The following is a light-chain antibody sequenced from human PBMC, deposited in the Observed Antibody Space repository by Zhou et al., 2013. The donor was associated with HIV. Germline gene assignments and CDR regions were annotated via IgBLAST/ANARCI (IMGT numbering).Light chain of an antibody. CDR1: QTINIF. Sequence: DIQMTQSPPSVSASVGDRVTISCRASQTINIFLNWYRQKPGKAPELLIYGASSLQTGVPSRFSGSGSETDFTLIISSLQPEDFATYYCQQSYRSPRTFGPGTKVDIK. J-gene: IGKJ3*01. CDR2: GAS. CDR3: QQSYRSPRT. V-gene: IGKV1-39*01.